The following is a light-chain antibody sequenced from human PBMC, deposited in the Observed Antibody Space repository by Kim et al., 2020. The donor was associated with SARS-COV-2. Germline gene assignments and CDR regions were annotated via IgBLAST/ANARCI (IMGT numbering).Light chain of an antibody. V-gene: IGLV3-21*04. CDR2: YDS. J-gene: IGLJ3*02. Sequence: SYELTQPPSVSVAPGKTARITCGGNNIRSKSVHWYQQQPGQAPVLVIYYDSDRPSGIPERFSGSNSGNTATLTISRVEAGDEADYYCQVWDSSSDHWVFG. CDR1: NIRSKS. CDR3: QVWDSSSDHWV.